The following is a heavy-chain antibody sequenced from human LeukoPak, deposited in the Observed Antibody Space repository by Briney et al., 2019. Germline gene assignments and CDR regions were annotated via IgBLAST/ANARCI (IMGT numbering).Heavy chain of an antibody. D-gene: IGHD6-13*01. J-gene: IGHJ4*02. CDR3: ARSGTYQHSSSYDY. Sequence: SETLSLTCDVYTGSFSGYYWTWIRQTPGKGLEWIGEINHSGNTNYNPSLKSRVTISVDTSKNQFSLKLSSVTAADTAVYYCARSGTYQHSSSYDYWGQGTLVTVSS. CDR2: INHSGNT. CDR1: TGSFSGYY. V-gene: IGHV4-34*01.